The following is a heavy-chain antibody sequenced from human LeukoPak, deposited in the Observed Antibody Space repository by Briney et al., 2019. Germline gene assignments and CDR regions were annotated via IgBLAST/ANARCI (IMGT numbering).Heavy chain of an antibody. CDR1: GYTFTEYY. D-gene: IGHD2-2*01. Sequence: ASVKVSCKASGYTFTEYYMHWVQQAPGKGLEWMGLVDPEDGETIYAEKFQGRVTITADTSTDTAYMELSSLRSEDTAVYYCATDIVVVPAAIDASDIWGQGTMVTVSS. CDR3: ATDIVVVPAAIDASDI. J-gene: IGHJ3*02. V-gene: IGHV1-69-2*01. CDR2: VDPEDGET.